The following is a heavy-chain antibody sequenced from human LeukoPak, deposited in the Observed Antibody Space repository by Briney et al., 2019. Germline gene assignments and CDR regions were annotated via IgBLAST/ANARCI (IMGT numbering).Heavy chain of an antibody. CDR2: ISSSGSYT. Sequence: PGGSLRLSCAASGFTFSDYYMSWIRQAPGKGLEWVSYISSSGSYTNYADSVKGRFTISRDNAKNSLYLQMNSLRAEDTAVYYCARVEVGYTFDYWGQGTLVTVSS. CDR1: GFTFSDYY. J-gene: IGHJ4*02. CDR3: ARVEVGYTFDY. V-gene: IGHV3-11*05. D-gene: IGHD5-24*01.